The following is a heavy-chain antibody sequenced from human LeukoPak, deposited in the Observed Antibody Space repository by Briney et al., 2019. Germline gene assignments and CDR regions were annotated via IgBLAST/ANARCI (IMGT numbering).Heavy chain of an antibody. CDR3: ARARYANAWYAFDI. CDR1: GGSVSSYY. Sequence: SETLSLTCTVSGGSVSSYYWRWIRRPPERGMEWIAYLSHSGSSDSNPSLTSRVTPLVDTSKNQFSLKLTSVTAADTAVYYCARARYANAWYAFDIWGHGTMVTVSS. CDR2: LSHSGSS. J-gene: IGHJ3*02. V-gene: IGHV4-59*02. D-gene: IGHD2-2*01.